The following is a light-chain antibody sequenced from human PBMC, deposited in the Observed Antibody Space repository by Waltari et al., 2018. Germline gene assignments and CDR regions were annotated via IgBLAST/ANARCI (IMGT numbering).Light chain of an antibody. V-gene: IGKV1-39*01. CDR1: QDIKID. CDR2: AAS. J-gene: IGKJ2*01. Sequence: DIQMTQSPSSLSASVGDRVTNTCRASQDIKIDLPWYQQRPGRAPRLLIHAASRLYNGVPSRFSGGGSGTDFSLTINGLEPEDSAIYYCLQSYNLPPTFGQGAKLEI. CDR3: LQSYNLPPT.